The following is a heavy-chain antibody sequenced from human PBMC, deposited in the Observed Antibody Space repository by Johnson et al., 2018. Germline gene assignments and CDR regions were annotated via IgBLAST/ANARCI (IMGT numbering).Heavy chain of an antibody. D-gene: IGHD6-19*01. Sequence: QVQLQQWGAGLLKPSETLSLTCAVYGGSFSGYYWSWIRQPPGKGLEWIGEINHSGSTNYNPSLKSRVTISVDTSKNQFSLKLSSVTAADTAVYYCARGGPQWLESYFQHWGQGTLVTVSS. V-gene: IGHV4-34*01. CDR2: INHSGST. CDR3: ARGGPQWLESYFQH. CDR1: GGSFSGYY. J-gene: IGHJ1*01.